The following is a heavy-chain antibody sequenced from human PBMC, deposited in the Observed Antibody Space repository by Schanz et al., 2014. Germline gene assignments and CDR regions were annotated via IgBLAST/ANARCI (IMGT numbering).Heavy chain of an antibody. CDR2: ITYNGGTI. CDR3: ARDRRNADLDY. CDR1: GLIFSNYV. D-gene: IGHD1-1*01. Sequence: EVQLLESGGGLVQPGGSLKLSCAASGLIFSNYVMSWVRQAPGKGLEWISYITYNGGTIYYADSVKGRFTISRDNAKNSLYLEMNSLRAEDTALYYCARDRRNADLDYWGQGTLLTVSS. V-gene: IGHV3-48*01. J-gene: IGHJ4*02.